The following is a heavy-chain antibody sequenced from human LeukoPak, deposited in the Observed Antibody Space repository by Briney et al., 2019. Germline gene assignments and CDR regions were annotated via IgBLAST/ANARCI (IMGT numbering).Heavy chain of an antibody. J-gene: IGHJ6*02. CDR3: ARGGLYCSSTSCSDYYYYGMDV. CDR2: MNPNSGNT. Sequence: ASVKVSCKASGYTFTSYDINWVRQATGQGLEWMGWMNPNSGNTGYAQKFQGRVTMTRNTSISTAYMELSSLRSEDTAVYYCARGGLYCSSTSCSDYYYYGMDVWGQGTTVTVSS. D-gene: IGHD2-2*01. CDR1: GYTFTSYD. V-gene: IGHV1-8*01.